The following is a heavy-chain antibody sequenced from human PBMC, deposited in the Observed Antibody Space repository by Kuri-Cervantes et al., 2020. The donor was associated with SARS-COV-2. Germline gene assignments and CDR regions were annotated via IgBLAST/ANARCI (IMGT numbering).Heavy chain of an antibody. CDR1: GFTFSSYS. CDR2: ISSSSSTI. J-gene: IGHJ5*02. CDR3: AKPATVTTRYWFDP. V-gene: IGHV3-48*01. D-gene: IGHD4-11*01. Sequence: GGSLRLSCAASGFTFSSYSMNWVRQAPGKGLEWVSYISSSSSTIYYADSVKGRFTISRDNAKNSLYLQMNSLRAEDTAVYYCAKPATVTTRYWFDPWGQGTLVTVSS.